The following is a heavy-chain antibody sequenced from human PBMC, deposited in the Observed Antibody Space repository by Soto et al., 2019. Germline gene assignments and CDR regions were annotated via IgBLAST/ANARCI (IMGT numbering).Heavy chain of an antibody. CDR1: ELTFSTHA. V-gene: IGHV3-23*01. CDR2: ISGSGGST. D-gene: IGHD2-2*01. J-gene: IGHJ4*02. CDR3: AKAGYCVSTSCYFPFDY. Sequence: EVQLLESGGGLVQPGGSLRLSCAASELTFSTHAMTWVRQAPGKGLEWVSSISGSGGSTYYADSVKGRFTISRDNSKNTLYLQMNSLRAEDAAVYSCAKAGYCVSTSCYFPFDYWGQGTLVTVSS.